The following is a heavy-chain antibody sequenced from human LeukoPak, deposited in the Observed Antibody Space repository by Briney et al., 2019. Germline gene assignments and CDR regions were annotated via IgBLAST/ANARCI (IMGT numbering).Heavy chain of an antibody. Sequence: SETLSLTCTVSGGSISSGGYYWSWIRQPPGKGLVWIGYIYYSGSTYYNPSIKSRVTIQVDTSKNQFSLKLSSVTAADTAVYYCERVHYYGSGTFDYWGQGTLVTVSS. CDR3: ERVHYYGSGTFDY. D-gene: IGHD3-10*01. V-gene: IGHV4-31*03. J-gene: IGHJ4*02. CDR2: IYYSGST. CDR1: GGSISSGGYY.